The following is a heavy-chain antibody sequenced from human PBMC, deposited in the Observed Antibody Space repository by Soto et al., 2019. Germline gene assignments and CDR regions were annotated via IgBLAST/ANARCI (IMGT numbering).Heavy chain of an antibody. CDR2: IRSKANSYAT. V-gene: IGHV3-73*01. J-gene: IGHJ4*02. CDR1: GFTFSGSA. D-gene: IGHD5-18*01. Sequence: GGSLRLSCAASGFTFSGSAMHWVRQASGKGLEWVGRIRSKANSYATAYAASVKGRFTISRDDSKNTAYLQMNSLKTEDTAVYYCTRVTARPNDYWGQGTLVTVSS. CDR3: TRVTARPNDY.